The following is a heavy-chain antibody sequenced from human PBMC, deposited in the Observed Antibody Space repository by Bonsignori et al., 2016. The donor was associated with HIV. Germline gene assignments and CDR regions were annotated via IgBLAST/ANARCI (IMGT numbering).Heavy chain of an antibody. Sequence: QVQLQESGPGLVKPSETLSLTCTVSAGSISSYYWSWIRQPPGKGLEWIGYIYSSGSTNYKPSLESRVTISVDTSKNQFSLKLRSVTAADTAVYYCARFDYYDNGAFDIWGPRDNGQRLF. CDR3: ARFDYYDNGAFDI. CDR2: IYSSGST. J-gene: IGHJ3*02. CDR1: AGSISSYY. D-gene: IGHD3-22*01. V-gene: IGHV4-59*12.